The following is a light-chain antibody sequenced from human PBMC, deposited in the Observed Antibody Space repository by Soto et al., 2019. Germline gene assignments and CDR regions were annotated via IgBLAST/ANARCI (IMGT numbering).Light chain of an antibody. J-gene: IGKJ1*01. CDR3: QQYNNWPRT. V-gene: IGKV3-15*01. CDR1: QSVSSS. CDR2: GAT. Sequence: ETVLTQVPTTLSVSPGDRATLSSRASQSVSSSLAWYXQKHGQXXRXXIHGATTRATGIPARFSGCGSGTELTITISSLQPEDFEVYYCQQYNNWPRTFGQGTKGDIK.